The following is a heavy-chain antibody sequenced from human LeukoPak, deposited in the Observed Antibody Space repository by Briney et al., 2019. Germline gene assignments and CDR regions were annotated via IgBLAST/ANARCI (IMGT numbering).Heavy chain of an antibody. CDR1: GFTFSNYA. D-gene: IGHD3-22*01. CDR3: AKDGFDYYDSSGYYYFDY. CDR2: ISTSGGGI. J-gene: IGHJ4*01. Sequence: GGSLRLSCAVSGFTFSNYAMSWVRQAPGKGREWVSGISTSGGGIYYEHSVKGRFTISREHSMNTLYLQMYSLRDDDTAVYYCAKDGFDYYDSSGYYYFDYWGHGTLVTVSS. V-gene: IGHV3-23*01.